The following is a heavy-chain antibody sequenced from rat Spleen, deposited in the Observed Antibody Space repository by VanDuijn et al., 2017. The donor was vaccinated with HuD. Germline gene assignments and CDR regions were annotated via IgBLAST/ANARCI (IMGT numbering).Heavy chain of an antibody. CDR2: ISTRGDIT. D-gene: IGHD4-3*01. V-gene: IGHV5-25*01. CDR1: GFNFNDHW. J-gene: IGHJ3*01. Sequence: EVKLVESGGGLVQPGRSLKLSCAASGFNFNDHWMVWVRQAPGKGLEWVATISTRGDITYYRDSVKGRFTVSRDDARSTLYLHMDSLRSEDTATYYCARQDTSGYSNWFAYWGQGTLVTVSS. CDR3: ARQDTSGYSNWFAY.